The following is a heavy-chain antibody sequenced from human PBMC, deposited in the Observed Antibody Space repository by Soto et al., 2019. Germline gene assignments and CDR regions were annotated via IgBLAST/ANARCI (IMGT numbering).Heavy chain of an antibody. CDR3: ARDCPGSSTTCYGNEWFDS. J-gene: IGHJ5*01. CDR1: GFTFSSYS. Sequence: EVQLVESGGGLVQPGGSLRLSCAASGFTFSSYSMNWVRQAPGKGLEWVSYISSSRSTIYYADSVKGRFTISRDNAKNSLDLQKNSLRAEDPAVYYCARDCPGSSTTCYGNEWFDSWGQGTLVTVSS. V-gene: IGHV3-48*01. D-gene: IGHD2-2*01. CDR2: ISSSRSTI.